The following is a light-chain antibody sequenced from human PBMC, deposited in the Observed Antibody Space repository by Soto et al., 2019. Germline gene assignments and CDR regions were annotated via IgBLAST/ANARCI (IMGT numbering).Light chain of an antibody. CDR3: CSYAGSSTP. CDR1: SSDVGSYNL. V-gene: IGLV2-23*02. J-gene: IGLJ2*01. CDR2: EVS. Sequence: QSVLTQPASVSGSPGQSITISCTGTSSDVGSYNLVSWYQQHPGKAPKLMIYEVSKLPSGVSNRFSGSKSGNTASLTISGLQAEDEADYYCCSYAGSSTPFGGGTKLTVL.